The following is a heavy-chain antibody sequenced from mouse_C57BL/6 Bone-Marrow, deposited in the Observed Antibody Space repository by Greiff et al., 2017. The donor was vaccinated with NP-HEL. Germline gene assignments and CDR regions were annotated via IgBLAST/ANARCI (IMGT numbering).Heavy chain of an antibody. CDR1: GFTFSDYS. CDR3: AREGGLRRRTYAMDY. CDR2: INYDGSST. Sequence: EVQGVESEGGLVQPGSSMKLSCTASGFTFSDYSMAWVRQVPEKGLEWVANINYDGSSTYYLDSLKSRFIISRDNAKNILYLQMSSLTSEDTAAYYCAREGGLRRRTYAMDYWGQGTSVTVSS. D-gene: IGHD2-4*01. V-gene: IGHV5-16*01. J-gene: IGHJ4*01.